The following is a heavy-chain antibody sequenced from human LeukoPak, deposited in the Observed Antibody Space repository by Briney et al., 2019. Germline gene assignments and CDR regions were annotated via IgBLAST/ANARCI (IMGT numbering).Heavy chain of an antibody. CDR2: IIPIFGTA. V-gene: IGHV1-69*05. CDR3: ATVGYSQFFDY. Sequence: ASVKVSCKASGGTFSSYAISWVRQAPGQGLEWMGGIIPIFGTANYAQKFQGRVTITTDESTSTAYMELSSLRSEDTAVYYCATVGYSQFFDYWGQGTPVTVSS. J-gene: IGHJ4*02. CDR1: GGTFSSYA. D-gene: IGHD5-18*01.